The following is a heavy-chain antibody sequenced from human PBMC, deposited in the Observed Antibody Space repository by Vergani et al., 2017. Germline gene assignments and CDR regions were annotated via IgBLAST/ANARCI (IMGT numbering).Heavy chain of an antibody. CDR1: GGSVSSGSYY. Sequence: QVQLQESGPGLVKPSETLSLTCTVSGGSVSSGSYYWSWIRQPPGKGLEWIGYIYYSGSTNYNPSLKSRVTISVDTSKNQFALKLSSVTAGDTAVYYCARDRIAAAGRYGMDVWGQGTTVTVSS. J-gene: IGHJ6*02. D-gene: IGHD6-13*01. CDR3: ARDRIAAAGRYGMDV. CDR2: IYYSGST. V-gene: IGHV4-61*01.